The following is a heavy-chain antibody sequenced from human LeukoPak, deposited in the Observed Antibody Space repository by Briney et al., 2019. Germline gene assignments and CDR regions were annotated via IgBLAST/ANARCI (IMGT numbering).Heavy chain of an antibody. CDR2: IQNSGST. CDR3: ARGYCRGGSCPFDC. J-gene: IGHJ4*02. Sequence: SETLSLTCTVSGGSISSYYWSWIRQPPGKGLEWIGYIQNSGSTNYNPSLKSRVTISVDTSKNQFSLKLSSVTAADTAVYYCARGYCRGGSCPFDCWGQGTLVTVSS. D-gene: IGHD2-15*01. V-gene: IGHV4-59*08. CDR1: GGSISSYY.